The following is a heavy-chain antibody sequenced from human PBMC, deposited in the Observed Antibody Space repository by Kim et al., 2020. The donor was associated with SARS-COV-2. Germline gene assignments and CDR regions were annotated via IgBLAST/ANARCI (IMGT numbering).Heavy chain of an antibody. J-gene: IGHJ4*02. CDR1: GFTFSTDW. CDR3: RYTTMARGIDY. CDR2: FSGMGGAT. D-gene: IGHD5-18*01. Sequence: GGSLRLSCAASGFTFSTDWMHWVRQAPGKGLVWVSLFSGMGGATNYGDSVKGRFTISRDNAKNTLYLQMNSLRAEDTAVYYCRYTTMARGIDYWGQGTLVTVSS. V-gene: IGHV3-74*01.